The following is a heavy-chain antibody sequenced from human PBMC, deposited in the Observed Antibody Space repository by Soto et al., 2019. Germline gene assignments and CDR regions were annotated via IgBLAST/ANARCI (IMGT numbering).Heavy chain of an antibody. V-gene: IGHV3-53*01. D-gene: IGHD6-6*01. CDR3: ARDPSRSSSLGWLDH. J-gene: IGHJ5*02. CDR1: GFTVSSNY. Sequence: EVQLVESGGGLIQPGGSLRLSCAASGFTVSSNYMSWVRQAPGKGLEWVSVIYSGESKLYADSVKGRFTISRDNFKNTRSLQMNSLRAEDPAVYYCARDPSRSSSLGWLDHWCQGALVTVSS. CDR2: IYSGESK.